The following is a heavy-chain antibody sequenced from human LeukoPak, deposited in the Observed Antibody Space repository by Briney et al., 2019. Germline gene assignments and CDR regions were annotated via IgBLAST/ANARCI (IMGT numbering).Heavy chain of an antibody. V-gene: IGHV4-61*02. J-gene: IGHJ5*02. CDR1: GDSINSKSYY. D-gene: IGHD6-19*01. Sequence: PSETLSPTCTVSGDSINSKSYYWTWIRQPAGKGLEWIGRIYTTSGSANYNPSLKSRVLISMDTSKNHISLRLNSVTAADTAVYYCARVEAQWVASHWFDPWGQGAQVTVSS. CDR2: IYTTSGSA. CDR3: ARVEAQWVASHWFDP.